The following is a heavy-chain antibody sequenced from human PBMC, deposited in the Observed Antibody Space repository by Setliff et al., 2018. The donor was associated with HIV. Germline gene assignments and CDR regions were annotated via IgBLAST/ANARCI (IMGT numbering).Heavy chain of an antibody. CDR3: ARTQRTYYYDSSGYYFDY. V-gene: IGHV4-59*08. Sequence: PSETLSLTCTVSGGSISTYYWSWIRQPPGKGLEWIGYIFYSGSTNYNPSLKSRVTISVDTSKNQFSLKLSSVTAADTAVYYCARTQRTYYYDSSGYYFDYWGQGTLVTVSS. CDR2: IFYSGST. D-gene: IGHD3-22*01. J-gene: IGHJ4*02. CDR1: GGSISTYY.